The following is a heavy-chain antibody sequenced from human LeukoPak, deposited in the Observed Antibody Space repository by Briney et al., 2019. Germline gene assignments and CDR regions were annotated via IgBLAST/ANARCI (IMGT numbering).Heavy chain of an antibody. J-gene: IGHJ5*02. D-gene: IGHD6-19*01. CDR3: AKCVTGWPNWFDP. Sequence: PGGSLRLSCAASGFSFSSYGMHWVRQAPGKGLEWVAVIWYDGSKKYYAGSVKGRFIISRDNSKNTLYLQMISLRAEDTALYYCAKCVTGWPNWFDPWGQGTLVTVSS. V-gene: IGHV3-33*06. CDR2: IWYDGSKK. CDR1: GFSFSSYG.